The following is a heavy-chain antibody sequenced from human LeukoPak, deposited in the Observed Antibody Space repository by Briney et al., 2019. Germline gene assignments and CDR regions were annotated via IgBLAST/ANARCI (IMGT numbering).Heavy chain of an antibody. CDR1: GFTFSSYA. D-gene: IGHD6-6*01. CDR2: ISGSGGST. CDR3: AREEGRSPRSSSGY. Sequence: PGGSLRLSCAASGFTFSSYAMSWVRQAPGKGLEWVSAISGSGGSTYYADSVKGRFTISRDNSKNTLYLQMDSLRTEDTAVYYCAREEGRSPRSSSGYWGQGTLVAVSS. J-gene: IGHJ4*02. V-gene: IGHV3-23*01.